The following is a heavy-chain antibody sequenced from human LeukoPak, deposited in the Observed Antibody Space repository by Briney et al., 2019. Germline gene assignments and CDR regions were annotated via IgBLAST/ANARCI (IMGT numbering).Heavy chain of an antibody. CDR1: GFTFSSYW. J-gene: IGHJ4*02. D-gene: IGHD1-26*01. CDR3: ARVFGWELLFYFDY. CDR2: IKQDGSEK. V-gene: IGHV3-7*01. Sequence: GGSLRLSCAASGFTFSSYWMSWVRQAPGKGLEWVANIKQDGSEKYYVDSVKGRFTTSRDNAKNSLYLQMNSLRAEDTAVYYCARVFGWELLFYFDYWGQGTLVTVSS.